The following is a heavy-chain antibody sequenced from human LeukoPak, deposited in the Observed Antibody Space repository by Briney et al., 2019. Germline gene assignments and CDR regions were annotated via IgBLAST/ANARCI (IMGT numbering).Heavy chain of an antibody. D-gene: IGHD3-10*01. J-gene: IGHJ3*02. CDR3: ARETYYGSGNAFDI. Sequence: TETLSLTCTVSGGSISSYYWSWIRQPAGKGLEWIGRIYTSGSTNYNPSLKSRVTMSVDTSKNQFSLKLSSVTAADTAVYYCARETYYGSGNAFDIWGQGTMVTVPS. V-gene: IGHV4-4*07. CDR2: IYTSGST. CDR1: GGSISSYY.